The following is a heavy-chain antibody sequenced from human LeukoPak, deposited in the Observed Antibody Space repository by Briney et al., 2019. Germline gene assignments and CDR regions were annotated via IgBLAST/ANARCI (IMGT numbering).Heavy chain of an antibody. D-gene: IGHD1-14*01. CDR3: AKPAGIAPYGMDV. Sequence: PGGSLRLSCAAPGFTFSSYAMSWVRQAPGKGLEWVSASGSGGSTYYADSVKGRFTISRDNSKNTLYLQMNSLRAEDTAVYYCAKPAGIAPYGMDVWGQGTTVTVSS. J-gene: IGHJ6*02. CDR2: SGSGGST. V-gene: IGHV3-23*01. CDR1: GFTFSSYA.